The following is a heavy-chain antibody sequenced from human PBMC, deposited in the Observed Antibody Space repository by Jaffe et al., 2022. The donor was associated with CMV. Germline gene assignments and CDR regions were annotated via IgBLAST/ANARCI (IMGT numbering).Heavy chain of an antibody. D-gene: IGHD3-22*01. J-gene: IGHJ1*01. Sequence: QITLKESGPTLVKPTQALTLTCTFSGFSLSTNEVGVAWIRQPPGKALEWLALVYWNDDKRYSPSLRSRLTITKGPSRNQVLLTMTNMDPVDTAKYFCAHIGSGFFFTYFEHWGQGILVTVSS. CDR1: GFSLSTNEVG. CDR2: VYWNDDK. V-gene: IGHV2-5*01. CDR3: AHIGSGFFFTYFEH.